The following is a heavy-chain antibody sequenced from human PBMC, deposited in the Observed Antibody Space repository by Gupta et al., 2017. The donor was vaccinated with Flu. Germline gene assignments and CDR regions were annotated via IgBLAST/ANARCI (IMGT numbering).Heavy chain of an antibody. CDR1: GFTFSSYA. D-gene: IGHD6-6*01. Sequence: EVQLLESGGGLVQPGGSLRLSCAASGFTFSSYAMSWARQSPGKGLEWVSAISNSGGNTYYAESVKGRFTISRDNSKNTLYLQMDSLGAEDAAVYYCAKPYSSSTYWYFDLWGRGTLVTVSS. CDR3: AKPYSSSTYWYFDL. J-gene: IGHJ2*01. CDR2: ISNSGGNT. V-gene: IGHV3-23*01.